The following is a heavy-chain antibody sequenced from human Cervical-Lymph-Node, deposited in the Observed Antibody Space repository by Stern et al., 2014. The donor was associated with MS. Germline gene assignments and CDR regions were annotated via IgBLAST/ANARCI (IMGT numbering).Heavy chain of an antibody. V-gene: IGHV4-39*01. CDR1: GGSISSSSYY. CDR3: ARGRDCSGGSCMYYFDY. D-gene: IGHD2-15*01. J-gene: IGHJ4*02. CDR2: IYYSGRT. Sequence: QVQLVESGPGLVKPSETLSLTCTVSGGSISSSSYYWGWIRQPPGKGLEWIGSIYYSGRTYYNPSLKSRVTISVDTSKNQLSLKLSSVTAADTAVYYCARGRDCSGGSCMYYFDYWGQGTLVTVSS.